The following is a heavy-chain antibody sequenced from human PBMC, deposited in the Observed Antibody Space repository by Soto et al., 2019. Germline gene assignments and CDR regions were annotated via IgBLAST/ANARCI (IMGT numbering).Heavy chain of an antibody. J-gene: IGHJ4*02. CDR3: ATRAGYSSSWYWSY. D-gene: IGHD6-13*01. CDR2: IYYSGST. V-gene: IGHV4-39*01. CDR1: GGSISTSTYY. Sequence: SETLSLTCTVSGGSISTSTYYWGWIRQPPGKGLEWIGSIYYSGSTYSNPSLKSRVSMSVDTSKNQFSLKLSSVTAADTAVYYCATRAGYSSSWYWSYWGQGTQVTVSS.